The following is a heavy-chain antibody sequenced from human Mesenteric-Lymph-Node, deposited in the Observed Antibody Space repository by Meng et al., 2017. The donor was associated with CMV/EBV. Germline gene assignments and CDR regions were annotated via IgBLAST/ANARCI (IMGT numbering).Heavy chain of an antibody. D-gene: IGHD2-21*01. V-gene: IGHV3-21*04. J-gene: IGHJ4*02. CDR2: ISSSSSYI. Sequence: GESLKISCAASGFTFSSYSMNWVRQAPGKGLEWVSSISSSSSYIYYADSVKGRFTISRDKSKNTLYLQMNGLRVEDTAIYYCAKADCGSAGCKLIDYWGRGTLVTVSS. CDR3: AKADCGSAGCKLIDY. CDR1: GFTFSSYS.